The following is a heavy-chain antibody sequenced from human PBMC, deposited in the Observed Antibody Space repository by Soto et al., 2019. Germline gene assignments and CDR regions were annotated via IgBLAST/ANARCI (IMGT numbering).Heavy chain of an antibody. CDR2: IYYSGIT. V-gene: IGHV4-39*01. CDR3: GRHFTGGRTGHFEY. J-gene: IGHJ4*02. Sequence: PSETLSLTCTVSGGSISSDNYYWGWIRQPPGKGLEWIGSIYYSGITFYNPSVKSRVTISVDTSNNQFSLRLSSVTATDTAVYYCGRHFTGGRTGHFEYWGQGTQVTVSS. D-gene: IGHD2-2*01. CDR1: GGSISSDNYY.